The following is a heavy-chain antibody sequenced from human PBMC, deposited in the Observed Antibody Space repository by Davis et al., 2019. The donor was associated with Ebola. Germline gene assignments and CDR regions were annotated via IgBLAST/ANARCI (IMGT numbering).Heavy chain of an antibody. Sequence: GESLKISCKGSRYGFADYWIAWVRQTPGKGLEWMGIIYAGDSDSRYSPSFEGQVIISVDRSIKTVYLQWKSLRASDTAKYYCARHRPFGDYAIDYWGQGTLVTVSS. V-gene: IGHV5-51*01. CDR2: IYAGDSDS. CDR3: ARHRPFGDYAIDY. CDR1: RYGFADYW. J-gene: IGHJ4*02. D-gene: IGHD4-17*01.